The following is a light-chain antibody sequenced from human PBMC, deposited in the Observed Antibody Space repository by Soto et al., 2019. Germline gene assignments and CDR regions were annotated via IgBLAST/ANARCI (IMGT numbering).Light chain of an antibody. CDR2: EVS. CDR1: SSDTAGYNY. Sequence: QSALTQPASVSGSPGQSITISCTGTSSDTAGYNYVSWYQQHPGKAPKLMIYEVSNRPSGVSNRFSGSQSGDTASLTISGLQPEDEANYYCSAYTTSNTPLYVSGTGTKVTVL. J-gene: IGLJ1*01. CDR3: SAYTTSNTPLYV. V-gene: IGLV2-14*01.